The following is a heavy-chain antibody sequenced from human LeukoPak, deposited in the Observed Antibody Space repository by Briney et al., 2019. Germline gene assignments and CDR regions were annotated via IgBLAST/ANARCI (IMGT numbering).Heavy chain of an antibody. V-gene: IGHV4-39*01. Sequence: PSETLSLTCTVFGVSVTTSGYYGAWIRQPPGRGLEWIGSISYSGITYYKPSLRGRVTISVDTAKNQFSLKLSSVTAADTAVYYCARHNDYSSLMDVWGQGTTVTVSS. CDR1: GVSVTTSGYY. CDR3: ARHNDYSSLMDV. CDR2: ISYSGIT. D-gene: IGHD2-21*01. J-gene: IGHJ6*02.